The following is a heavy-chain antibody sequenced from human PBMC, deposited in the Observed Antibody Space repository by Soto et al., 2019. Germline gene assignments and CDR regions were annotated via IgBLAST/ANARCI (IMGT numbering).Heavy chain of an antibody. J-gene: IGHJ6*02. CDR3: ARDLLTSSSWYGDYYYYGMDV. V-gene: IGHV3-21*01. CDR2: ISSSSSYI. CDR1: GFTFSSYS. Sequence: EVQLVASGGGLVKPGGSLRLSCAASGFTFSSYSMNWVRQAPGKGLEWVSSISSSSSYIYYADSVKGRFTISRDNAKNSLYLQMNSLRAEDTAVYYCARDLLTSSSWYGDYYYYGMDVWGQGTTVTVSS. D-gene: IGHD6-13*01.